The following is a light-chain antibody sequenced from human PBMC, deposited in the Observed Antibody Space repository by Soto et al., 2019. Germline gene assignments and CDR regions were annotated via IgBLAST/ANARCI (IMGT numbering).Light chain of an antibody. CDR1: HNINSN. Sequence: EVVMTQSPATLSVSPGERATLSCRASHNINSNLAWYQQKPGQAPRLLIYGASTRATGIPARFSGSGSGTEYTLTISSLKSEDVAVYYCQQCNNWPPLTFGGGTKVEIK. CDR2: GAS. J-gene: IGKJ4*02. V-gene: IGKV3-15*01. CDR3: QQCNNWPPLT.